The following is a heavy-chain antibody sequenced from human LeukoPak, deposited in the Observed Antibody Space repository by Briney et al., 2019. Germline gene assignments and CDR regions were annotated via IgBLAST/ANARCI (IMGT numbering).Heavy chain of an antibody. CDR3: ATGGLYSSGDY. CDR1: GFTFSTYG. CDR2: IWYDGSNK. V-gene: IGHV3-33*01. D-gene: IGHD6-19*01. J-gene: IGHJ4*02. Sequence: GGSLRLSCVASGFTFSTYGMHWVRQAPGKGLEWVAIIWYDGSNKYYADSVKGRFTISRDNSKNTLYLQMNSLRAEDTAVYHCATGGLYSSGDYWGQGTLVTVSS.